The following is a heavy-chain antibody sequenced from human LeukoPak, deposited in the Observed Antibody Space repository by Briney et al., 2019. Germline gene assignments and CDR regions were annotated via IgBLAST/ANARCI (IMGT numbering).Heavy chain of an antibody. D-gene: IGHD4-17*01. CDR1: GFTFSTYA. CDR2: TWYDESHK. CDR3: ARPSDGYYAQGGYFDY. J-gene: IGHJ4*02. Sequence: TGGSLRLSCAAPGFTFSTYAMHWVRQAPGKGLEWVAVTWYDESHKYYADSVKGRFTISRDNSKNTLYLQMNSLRAEDTAVYYCARPSDGYYAQGGYFDYWDQGSLVTVSS. V-gene: IGHV3-33*01.